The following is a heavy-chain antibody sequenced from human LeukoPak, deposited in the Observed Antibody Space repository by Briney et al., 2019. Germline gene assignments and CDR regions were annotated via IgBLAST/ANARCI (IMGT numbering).Heavy chain of an antibody. J-gene: IGHJ4*02. D-gene: IGHD3-10*01. Sequence: ASVKVSCKASGYTFSRYAISWVRQAPGQGLEWMGWINGYSGDTNNAQKFQGRVSMTTDTSTSTVYMELGSLTSDDTAVYYCASARFGSGSYYTPYDFWGQGTLVTVSS. CDR3: ASARFGSGSYYTPYDF. CDR1: GYTFSRYA. CDR2: INGYSGDT. V-gene: IGHV1-18*01.